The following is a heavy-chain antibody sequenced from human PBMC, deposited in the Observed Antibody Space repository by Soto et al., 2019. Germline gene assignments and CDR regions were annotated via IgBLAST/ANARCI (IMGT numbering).Heavy chain of an antibody. CDR1: GYDFTAYD. V-gene: IGHV1-8*02. CDR3: GRGPNPLAPASGTPYYYAMDV. Sequence: ASVKVSCKASGYDFTAYDINWVRQASGQGLEWMGWMNPINGATGSARRFQGSVSMTRNTATGTAYLELTSLRSDDSAVYYCGRGPNPLAPASGTPYYYAMDVWGQGTTVTVAS. CDR2: MNPINGAT. D-gene: IGHD5-12*01. J-gene: IGHJ6*02.